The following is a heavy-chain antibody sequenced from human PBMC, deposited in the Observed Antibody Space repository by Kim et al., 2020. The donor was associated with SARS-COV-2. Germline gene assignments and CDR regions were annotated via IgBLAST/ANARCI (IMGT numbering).Heavy chain of an antibody. CDR3: ARSNAMDV. Sequence: GGSLRLSCAASGFTFSSYWMTLVRQAPGRGLEWVANIKYHGNEKYYVDSVKGRFTISRDDAENSLYLQMNSLRPEDTAIYYCARSNAMDVWGQGTTVSVSS. CDR2: IKYHGNEK. CDR1: GFTFSSYW. V-gene: IGHV3-7*03. J-gene: IGHJ6*02.